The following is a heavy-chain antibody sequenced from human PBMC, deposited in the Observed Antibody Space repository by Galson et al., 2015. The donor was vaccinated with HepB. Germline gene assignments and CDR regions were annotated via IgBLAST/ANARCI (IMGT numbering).Heavy chain of an antibody. D-gene: IGHD1-7*01. CDR3: ARDSRLELRLNNYYSYGMDV. V-gene: IGHV1-18*01. J-gene: IGHJ6*02. CDR2: VSGYDGST. CDR1: GYSFTNYG. Sequence: SVKVSCKASGYSFTNYGLSWVRQAPGQEPQWMGWVSGYDGSTNYAPKFQVRVSMTTDKSTDTAYLELRSLRHDDTAVYYCARDSRLELRLNNYYSYGMDVWGQGTGVIVSS.